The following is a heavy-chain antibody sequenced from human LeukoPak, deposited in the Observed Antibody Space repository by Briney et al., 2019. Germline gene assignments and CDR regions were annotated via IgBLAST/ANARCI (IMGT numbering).Heavy chain of an antibody. V-gene: IGHV4-59*01. Sequence: SETLSLTCAVSGGSFSGYYWTWIRQPPGKGLEWIGYIYYSGSTNYNPSLKSRVTISVDTSKNQFSLKLSSVTAADTAVYYCARAVSGFDYWGQGTLVTVSS. CDR1: GGSFSGYY. CDR2: IYYSGST. J-gene: IGHJ4*02. D-gene: IGHD6-25*01. CDR3: ARAVSGFDY.